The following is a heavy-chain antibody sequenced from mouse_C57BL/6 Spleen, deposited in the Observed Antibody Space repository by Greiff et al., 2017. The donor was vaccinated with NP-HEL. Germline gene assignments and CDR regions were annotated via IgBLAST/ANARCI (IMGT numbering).Heavy chain of an antibody. V-gene: IGHV1-42*01. Sequence: EVKLVESGPELVKPGASVKISCTASGYSFTGYYMNWVKQSPEKSLEWIGEINPSTGGTTYNQKFKAKATLTVAKSSSKAYMQLKSPTSEDSAVYYCARESPYYAMDYWGKGTSVTVSS. CDR3: ARESPYYAMDY. J-gene: IGHJ4*01. CDR1: GYSFTGYY. CDR2: INPSTGGT.